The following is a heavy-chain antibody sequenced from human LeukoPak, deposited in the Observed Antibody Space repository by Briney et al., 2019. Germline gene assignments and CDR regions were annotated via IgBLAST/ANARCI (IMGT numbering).Heavy chain of an antibody. CDR1: GYTFTSYY. CDR3: ARVGVEEEPYYYDSSGYHPYYFDY. J-gene: IGHJ4*02. CDR2: INPSGGST. V-gene: IGHV1-46*01. Sequence: ASVKVSCKASGYTFTSYYMHWVRQAPGQGLEWMGIINPSGGSTSYAQKFQGRVTMTRDTSTSTVYMELSSLRSEGTAVYYCARVGVEEEPYYYDSSGYHPYYFDYWGQGTLVTVSS. D-gene: IGHD3-22*01.